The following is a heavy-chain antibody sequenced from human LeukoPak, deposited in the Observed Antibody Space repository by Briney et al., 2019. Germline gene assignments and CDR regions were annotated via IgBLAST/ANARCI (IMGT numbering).Heavy chain of an antibody. J-gene: IGHJ3*02. D-gene: IGHD3-3*01. CDR3: ARVRDKSGYYSRNKNAFDI. V-gene: IGHV3-30*02. CDR2: IRYDGSNK. CDR1: GFTFSSYG. Sequence: GGSLRLSCAASGFTFSSYGMHWVRQAPGKGLEWVAFIRYDGSNKYYTDSVEGRFTISRDNSKNTLYLQMDSLRAEDTAVYYCARVRDKSGYYSRNKNAFDIWGQGTMVTVSS.